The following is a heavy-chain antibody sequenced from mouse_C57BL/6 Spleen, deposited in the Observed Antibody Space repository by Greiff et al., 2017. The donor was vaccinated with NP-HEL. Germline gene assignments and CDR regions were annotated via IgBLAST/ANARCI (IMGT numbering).Heavy chain of an antibody. Sequence: DVHLVESGPGLVKPSQSLSLTCSVTGYSITSGYYWNWIRQFPGNKLEWMGYISYDGSNNYNPSLKNRISITRDTSKNQLFLKLNSVTTEDTATYYCASGRDYDEGGFAYWGQGTLVTVSA. V-gene: IGHV3-6*01. CDR3: ASGRDYDEGGFAY. J-gene: IGHJ3*01. CDR1: GYSITSGYY. D-gene: IGHD2-4*01. CDR2: ISYDGSN.